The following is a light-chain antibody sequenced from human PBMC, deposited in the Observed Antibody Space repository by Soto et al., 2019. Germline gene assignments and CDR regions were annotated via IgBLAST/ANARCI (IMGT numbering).Light chain of an antibody. V-gene: IGKV3-15*01. CDR1: QSISSD. Sequence: ETVMTQSPATLSVSPGERATLSCRASQSISSDLAWYQQKPGQAPRLLIYGASTTATGIPGRFSGSGSGREFTLTISSLQSEDFAVYYCQQDNNLPRTFGQGTKLEIK. J-gene: IGKJ2*01. CDR3: QQDNNLPRT. CDR2: GAS.